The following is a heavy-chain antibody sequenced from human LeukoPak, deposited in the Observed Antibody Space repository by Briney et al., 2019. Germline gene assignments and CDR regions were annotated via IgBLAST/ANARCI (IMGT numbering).Heavy chain of an antibody. J-gene: IGHJ4*02. D-gene: IGHD2-2*01. CDR1: GGSISSGDYY. CDR2: IYYSGST. CDR3: ARDCSSTSCYSSDY. V-gene: IGHV4-30-4*01. Sequence: PSETLSLTCTVSGGSISSGDYYWSWIRQPPGKGLEWIGYIYYSGSTYYNPSLKSRVTISVDTSKNQFSLKLSSVTAADTAVYYCARDCSSTSCYSSDYWGQGTLVTVSS.